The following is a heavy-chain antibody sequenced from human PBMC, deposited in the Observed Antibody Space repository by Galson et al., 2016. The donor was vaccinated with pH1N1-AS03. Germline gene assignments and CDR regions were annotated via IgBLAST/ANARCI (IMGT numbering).Heavy chain of an antibody. CDR2: ISYDESHR. CDR1: GSTFSGYG. D-gene: IGHD3-16*02. Sequence: SLRLSCAVSGSTFSGYGMHWVRQAPGKGLEWVAVISYDESHRYYADSVKGRFTVSRDNSKNTLYMQMNSLRTEDTAVYYCAKDAMSGGIVVLYNWFDSWGPGTLVTVSS. V-gene: IGHV3-30*18. J-gene: IGHJ5*01. CDR3: AKDAMSGGIVVLYNWFDS.